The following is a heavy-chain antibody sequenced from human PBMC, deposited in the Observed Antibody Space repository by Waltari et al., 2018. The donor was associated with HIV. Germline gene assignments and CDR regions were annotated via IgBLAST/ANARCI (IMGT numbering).Heavy chain of an antibody. CDR1: RFTFSDYY. D-gene: IGHD3-3*01. CDR2: ISSSGSTI. Sequence: QVQLVESGGGLVKPGGSLRLSCAASRFTFSDYYMSWIRQAPGKGLEWVSYISSSGSTIHYADSVKGRFTISRDNAKNSLFLQMNSLRADDTAVYYCARGADFWSGRGNWFDPWGQGTLVTVSS. J-gene: IGHJ5*02. CDR3: ARGADFWSGRGNWFDP. V-gene: IGHV3-11*01.